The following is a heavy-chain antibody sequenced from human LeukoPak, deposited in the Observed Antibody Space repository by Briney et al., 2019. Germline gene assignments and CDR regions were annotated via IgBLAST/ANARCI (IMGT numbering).Heavy chain of an antibody. CDR2: ISGSGGST. J-gene: IGHJ4*02. V-gene: IGHV3-23*01. D-gene: IGHD3-22*01. Sequence: PGGSLRPSCAASGFTFSSYAMSWVRQAPGKGLEWVSAISGSGGSTYYADSVKGRFTISRDNSKNTLYLQMNSLRAEDTAVYYCAKEFYDSSGYYSLYYFDYWGQGTLVTVSS. CDR3: AKEFYDSSGYYSLYYFDY. CDR1: GFTFSSYA.